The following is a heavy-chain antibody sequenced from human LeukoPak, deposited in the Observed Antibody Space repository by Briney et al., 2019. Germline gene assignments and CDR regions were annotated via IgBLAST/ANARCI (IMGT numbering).Heavy chain of an antibody. CDR2: IKQDGSEK. Sequence: PGGSLRLSCAASGFTFSSFWMGWVRQAPGKGLEWVASIKQDGSEKYYVDSVRGRFTISRDNANNSLNLQMDSLRADDMAVYYCARGPPPRYSTSWFDYWGQGTLVTVSS. CDR3: ARGPPPRYSTSWFDY. D-gene: IGHD6-13*01. J-gene: IGHJ5*01. CDR1: GFTFSSFW. V-gene: IGHV3-7*05.